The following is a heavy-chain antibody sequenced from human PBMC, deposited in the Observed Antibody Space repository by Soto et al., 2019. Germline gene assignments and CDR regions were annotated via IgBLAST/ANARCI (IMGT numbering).Heavy chain of an antibody. J-gene: IGHJ4*02. Sequence: GGSLRLSCTASGFTFGDYAMSWFRQAPGKGLEWVGFIRSKAYGGTTEYAASVKGRFTISRDDSKSIAYLQMNSLKTEDTAVYYCTRAGYSSSSYFDYWGQGTLVTVSS. CDR1: GFTFGDYA. V-gene: IGHV3-49*03. CDR2: IRSKAYGGTT. D-gene: IGHD6-6*01. CDR3: TRAGYSSSSYFDY.